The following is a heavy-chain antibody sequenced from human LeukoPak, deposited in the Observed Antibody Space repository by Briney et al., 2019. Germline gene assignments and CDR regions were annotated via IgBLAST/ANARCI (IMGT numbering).Heavy chain of an antibody. CDR2: INHSGST. CDR3: GSNYYGLGSYLRAFDI. D-gene: IGHD3-10*01. V-gene: IGHV4-34*01. J-gene: IGHJ3*02. Sequence: SETLSLTCAVYGGSFSGYYWNWIRQPPGKGLEWIGEINHSGSTNYNPSLKSRVTMSVDTSKNQFSLKLSSVTAADTAVYYWGSNYYGLGSYLRAFDIWGLGTMVTVSS. CDR1: GGSFSGYY.